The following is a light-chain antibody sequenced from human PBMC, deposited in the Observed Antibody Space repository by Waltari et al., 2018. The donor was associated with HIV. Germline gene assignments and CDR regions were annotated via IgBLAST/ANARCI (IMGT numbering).Light chain of an antibody. Sequence: SYDLTQPLSVSVARGQTATISCGGDHIGRKVVHWYQQKPGQAPLLVIYRDTHRPSGIPDRFSGSNSGNTATLTISRAQPGDEADFYCQVWDSSTAFFGGGTKLTVL. CDR1: HIGRKV. J-gene: IGLJ2*01. CDR3: QVWDSSTAF. CDR2: RDT. V-gene: IGLV3-9*01.